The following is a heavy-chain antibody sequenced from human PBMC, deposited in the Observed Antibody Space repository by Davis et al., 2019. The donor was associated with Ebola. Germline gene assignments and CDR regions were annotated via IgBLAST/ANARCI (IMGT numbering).Heavy chain of an antibody. CDR2: IWFDGSDK. J-gene: IGHJ4*02. CDR3: ASRPADTFYYGVFDY. Sequence: GESLKISCEASGFSFSNYGMKWVRQAPGKGLEWVATIWFDGSDKYYGESVKGRFTISRDNSKNTLYLQMNSLRGEDTAVYYCASRPADTFYYGVFDYWGQGALVTVSS. D-gene: IGHD3-3*01. V-gene: IGHV3-33*01. CDR1: GFSFSNYG.